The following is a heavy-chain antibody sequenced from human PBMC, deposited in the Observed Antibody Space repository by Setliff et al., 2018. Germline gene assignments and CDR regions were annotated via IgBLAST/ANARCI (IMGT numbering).Heavy chain of an antibody. CDR3: AKTMGQASRQDALDF. CDR1: GYSFSTYW. J-gene: IGHJ3*01. CDR2: IYPHDSDT. V-gene: IGHV5-51*01. D-gene: IGHD6-6*01. Sequence: PGESLKISCKASGYSFSTYWIGWVRQMPGKGLEWMGIIYPHDSDTRYSPSFQGQVTISVDKSINSAYLQWSSLKASDTAMYYCAKTMGQASRQDALDFWGQGTMVTVSS.